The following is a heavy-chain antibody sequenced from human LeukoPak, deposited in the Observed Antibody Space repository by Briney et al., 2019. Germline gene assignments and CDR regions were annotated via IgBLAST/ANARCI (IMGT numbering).Heavy chain of an antibody. CDR2: IYYSGST. J-gene: IGHJ5*02. CDR3: ARDRLPMVRGVTKYNWFDP. Sequence: PSETLSLTCTVSGGSISSSSYYWGWIRQPPGKGLEWIGSIYYSGSTYYNPSLKSRVTISVDTSKNQFSLKLSSVTAADTAVYYCARDRLPMVRGVTKYNWFDPWGQGTLVTVSS. V-gene: IGHV4-39*07. D-gene: IGHD3-10*01. CDR1: GGSISSSSYY.